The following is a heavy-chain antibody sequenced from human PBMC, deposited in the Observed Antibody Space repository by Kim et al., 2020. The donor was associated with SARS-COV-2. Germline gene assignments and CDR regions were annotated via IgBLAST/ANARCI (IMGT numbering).Heavy chain of an antibody. CDR1: GFTVSSNY. V-gene: IGHV3-53*04. D-gene: IGHD1-26*01. CDR3: ARSSGSYYEGNFDY. J-gene: IGHJ4*02. Sequence: GGSLRLSCAASGFTVSSNYMSWVRQAPGKGLEWVSVIYSGGSTYYADSVKGRFTISRHNSKNTLYLQMNSLRAEDTAVYYCARSSGSYYEGNFDYWGQGTLVTVSS. CDR2: IYSGGST.